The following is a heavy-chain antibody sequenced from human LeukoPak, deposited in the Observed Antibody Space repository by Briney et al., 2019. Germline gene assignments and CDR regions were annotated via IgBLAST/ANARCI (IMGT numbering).Heavy chain of an antibody. J-gene: IGHJ4*02. CDR2: ISGRSGTT. V-gene: IGHV3-23*01. Sequence: GGSLRLSCVASGFTFTSSAMSWVRQAPGKGLEWVSAISGRSGTTYYADSVKGRFTISRDNSKNTQYLQINSLRAGDTAVYYCAKVGTVYFPLDFWGQGTLVTVSS. D-gene: IGHD2/OR15-2a*01. CDR3: AKVGTVYFPLDF. CDR1: GFTFTSSA.